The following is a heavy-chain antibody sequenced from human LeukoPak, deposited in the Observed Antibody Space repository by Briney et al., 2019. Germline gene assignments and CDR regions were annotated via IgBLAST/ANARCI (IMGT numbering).Heavy chain of an antibody. V-gene: IGHV3-30*02. J-gene: IGHJ4*02. CDR2: IQSDGSDQ. Sequence: PGGSLRLSCAASGFTFSNYAMNWVRQAPGKGLEWVAFIQSDGSDQYYADSVKGRLSISRDNSKNTLYLQMNSLRTEDTAVYYCAKRDGYNSGPFDYWGQGTLVTVSS. CDR3: AKRDGYNSGPFDY. CDR1: GFTFSNYA. D-gene: IGHD5-24*01.